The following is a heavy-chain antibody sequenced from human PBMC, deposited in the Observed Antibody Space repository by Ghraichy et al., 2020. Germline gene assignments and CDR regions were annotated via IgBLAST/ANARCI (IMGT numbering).Heavy chain of an antibody. CDR3: ARVGGQQLVRGTFDY. CDR1: GGSISSYY. J-gene: IGHJ4*02. V-gene: IGHV4-59*01. D-gene: IGHD6-6*01. CDR2: IYYSGST. Sequence: SETLSLTCTVSGGSISSYYWSWIRQPPGKGLEWIGYIYYSGSTNYNPSLKSRVTISVDTSKNQFSLKLSSVTAADTAVYYCARVGGQQLVRGTFDYWGQGTLVTVSS.